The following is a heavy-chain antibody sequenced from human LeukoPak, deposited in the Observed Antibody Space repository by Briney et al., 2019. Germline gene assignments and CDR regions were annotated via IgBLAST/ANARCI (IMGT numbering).Heavy chain of an antibody. CDR1: GFTFSSYA. CDR2: ISGSGGST. J-gene: IGHJ4*02. Sequence: GGSLGLSCAASGFTFSSYAMSWVRQAPGKGLEWVSAISGSGGSTYYADSVKGRFTISRDNSKNTLYLQMNSLRAEDTAVYYCAKEGWIVVVITATFDYWGQGTLVTVSS. D-gene: IGHD3-22*01. CDR3: AKEGWIVVVITATFDY. V-gene: IGHV3-23*01.